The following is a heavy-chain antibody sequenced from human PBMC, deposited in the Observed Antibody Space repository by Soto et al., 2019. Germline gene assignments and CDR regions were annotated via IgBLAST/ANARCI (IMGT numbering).Heavy chain of an antibody. CDR2: IKQEGSER. D-gene: IGHD3-10*01. V-gene: IGHV3-7*01. CDR1: GFTFSTYW. J-gene: IGHJ4*02. CDR3: VPAGDPGRPLDF. Sequence: EVQLVESGGGLVQPGGSLRLSCAASGFTFSTYWMNWVGQAPGKGLEWVADIKQEGSERYFVASVKGRFTISRDNARNPLFLPMTSMSAEDAAVYYCVPAGDPGRPLDFWGQGILVTVSS.